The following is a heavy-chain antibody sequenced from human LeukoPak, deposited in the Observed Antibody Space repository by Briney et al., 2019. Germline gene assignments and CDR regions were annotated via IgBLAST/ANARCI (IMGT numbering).Heavy chain of an antibody. J-gene: IGHJ6*03. CDR3: ARDLVFRTIFGVVIPSMDV. CDR1: GGSISSYY. CDR2: IYTSGST. Sequence: SETLSLTCTVSGGSISSYYWSWIRQPAGKGLKWIGRIYTSGSTNYNPSLKSRVTMSVDTSKNQFSLKLSSVTAADTAVYYCARDLVFRTIFGVVIPSMDVWGKGTTVTVSS. V-gene: IGHV4-4*07. D-gene: IGHD3-3*01.